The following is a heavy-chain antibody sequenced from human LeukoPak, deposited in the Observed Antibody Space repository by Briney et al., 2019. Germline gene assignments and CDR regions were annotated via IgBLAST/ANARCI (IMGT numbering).Heavy chain of an antibody. CDR3: ARDGRYPPRDAFDI. J-gene: IGHJ3*02. V-gene: IGHV1-18*04. Sequence: GASVKVSCKASGYTFTGYYMHWVRQAPGQGLEWMGWISAYNGNTNYAQKLQGRVTMTTDTSTSTAYMELRSLRSDDTAVYYCARDGRYPPRDAFDIWGQGTMVTVSS. CDR1: GYTFTGYY. D-gene: IGHD1-1*01. CDR2: ISAYNGNT.